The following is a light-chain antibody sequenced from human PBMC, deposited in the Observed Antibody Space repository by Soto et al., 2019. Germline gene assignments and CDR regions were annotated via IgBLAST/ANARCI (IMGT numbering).Light chain of an antibody. CDR2: GAS. CDR3: QQYGTSPEYT. Sequence: EIVLTQSPGTLSLSPGERATLSCRASQSVSSSFLAWYQQKPGQAPRLLISGASSTASGIPDRFSGSGSGTDFTLTVSRLEPEDFALYYCQQYGTSPEYTFGQGTKLEIK. V-gene: IGKV3-20*01. J-gene: IGKJ2*01. CDR1: QSVSSSF.